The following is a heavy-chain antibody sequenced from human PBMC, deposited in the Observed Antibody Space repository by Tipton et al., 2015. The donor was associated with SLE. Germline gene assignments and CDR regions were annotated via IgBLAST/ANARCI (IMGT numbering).Heavy chain of an antibody. J-gene: IGHJ4*02. CDR3: AKVGRPTRGDFFDY. CDR1: GFTFDDYA. D-gene: IGHD2-21*02. CDR2: ISWNSGSI. Sequence: SLRLSCAASGFTFDDYAMHWVRQAPGKGLEWVSGISWNSGSIGYADSVKGRFTISRDNAKNSLYLQMNSLRAEDTALYYCAKVGRPTRGDFFDYWGQGTLVTVSS. V-gene: IGHV3-9*01.